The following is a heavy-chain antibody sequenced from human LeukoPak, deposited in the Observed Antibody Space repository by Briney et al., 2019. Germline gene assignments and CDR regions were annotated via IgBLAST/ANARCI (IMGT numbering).Heavy chain of an antibody. CDR3: ARGGIAALGY. D-gene: IGHD6-6*01. V-gene: IGHV4-59*01. J-gene: IGHJ4*02. CDR2: ISYSGNT. Sequence: SETLSLTCIVSGGSISSYQWSWIRQPPGKGLEWIGYISYSGNTNYNFSLKSRVTISEDMSKNQFSLSLSSVTAADTAVYYCARGGIAALGYWGQGTLVTVSS. CDR1: GGSISSYQ.